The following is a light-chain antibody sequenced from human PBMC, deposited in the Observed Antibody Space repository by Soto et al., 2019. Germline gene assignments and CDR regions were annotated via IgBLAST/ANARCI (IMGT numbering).Light chain of an antibody. V-gene: IGKV2-28*01. Sequence: DIVLTQSPLSLPVTPGEPASISCRSSQSLLDSNGYDSLDWYLQKPGQSPQLLIYLGSNRASGVPARFSGSESGTDFTLKISRVEADDVGVYYCMQALQTPPTFGQGTKVEIK. CDR2: LGS. CDR3: MQALQTPPT. CDR1: QSLLDSNGYDS. J-gene: IGKJ1*01.